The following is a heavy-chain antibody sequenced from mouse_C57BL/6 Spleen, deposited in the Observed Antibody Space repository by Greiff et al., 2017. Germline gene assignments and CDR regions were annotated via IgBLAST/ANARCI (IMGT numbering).Heavy chain of an antibody. D-gene: IGHD3-2*02. CDR1: GYAFSSSW. Sequence: QVQLKQSGPELVKPGASVKISCKASGYAFSSSWMNWVKQRPGKGLEWIGRIYPGDGDTIYNGKFKGKATLTADKSSSTADMQLSSLTSEDSAVYFCARGSSGYRFYAMDYWGQGTSVTVSS. CDR2: IYPGDGDT. J-gene: IGHJ4*01. V-gene: IGHV1-82*01. CDR3: ARGSSGYRFYAMDY.